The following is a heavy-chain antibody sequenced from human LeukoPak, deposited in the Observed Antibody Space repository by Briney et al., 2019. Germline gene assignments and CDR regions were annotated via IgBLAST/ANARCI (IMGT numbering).Heavy chain of an antibody. D-gene: IGHD2-8*01. Sequence: SETLSLTCTVSGGSVSSSSLYWGWIRQPPGKGLEWIGSISSNGNTYYKPSLRTRVTISLDTSKNQFSLKLSSVTAADTAVYYCARDLMRGNEGFDYWGQGTLVPVSS. CDR3: ARDLMRGNEGFDY. CDR2: ISSNGNT. V-gene: IGHV4-39*07. CDR1: GGSVSSSSLY. J-gene: IGHJ4*02.